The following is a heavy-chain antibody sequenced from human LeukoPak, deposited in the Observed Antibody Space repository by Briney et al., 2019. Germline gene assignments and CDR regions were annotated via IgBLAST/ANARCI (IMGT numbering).Heavy chain of an antibody. Sequence: GESLKISCKGSGYSFTNYWIAWVRQMPGKGLEWMGIIYPGDSDTGYSPSFQGQVTISADKSVSTAYLQWSSLKASDTAMYYCARSSGWQPYYFDYWGQGTLVTVSS. J-gene: IGHJ4*02. CDR1: GYSFTNYW. CDR3: ARSSGWQPYYFDY. V-gene: IGHV5-51*01. D-gene: IGHD6-19*01. CDR2: IYPGDSDT.